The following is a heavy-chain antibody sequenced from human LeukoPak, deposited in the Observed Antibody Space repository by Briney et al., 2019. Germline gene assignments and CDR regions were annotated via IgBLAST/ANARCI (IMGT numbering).Heavy chain of an antibody. CDR2: IYYSGST. D-gene: IGHD1-7*01. Sequence: SETLSLTCTVSGGSISSYYWSWIRQPPGKGLEWIGYIYYSGSTNYNPSLKSRVTISVDTSKNQFSLKLSSVTAADTAVYYCARDSGQLDLPFDYWGQGTLVTVSS. J-gene: IGHJ4*02. CDR1: GGSISSYY. V-gene: IGHV4-59*01. CDR3: ARDSGQLDLPFDY.